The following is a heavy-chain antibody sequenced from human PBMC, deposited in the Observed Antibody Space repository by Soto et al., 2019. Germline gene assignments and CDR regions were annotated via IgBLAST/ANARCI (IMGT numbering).Heavy chain of an antibody. CDR2: ISVDNHNT. J-gene: IGHJ6*02. V-gene: IGHV1-18*04. D-gene: IGHD1-1*01. CDR3: TKSIGAPGNARDYYYGMDV. CDR1: GYTSTTFG. Sequence: QVQLVHSGGEVKSPWASVKGSCKASGYTSTTFGISWVRQAPGHGLEGLGCISVDNHNTVYEQKFRGRVTMTTDTSTSTVYMEVRSLRSDDTAIYYCTKSIGAPGNARDYYYGMDVWGQGTTVTVSS.